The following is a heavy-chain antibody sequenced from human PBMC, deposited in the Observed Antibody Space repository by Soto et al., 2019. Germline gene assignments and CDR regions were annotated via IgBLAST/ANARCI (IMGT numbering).Heavy chain of an antibody. CDR3: ARDYDSSGYLFFDY. CDR1: GYTFTSYG. CDR2: ISAYNGNT. V-gene: IGHV1-18*01. Sequence: ASVKVSCKASGYTFTSYGISWVRQAPGQGLEWMGWISAYNGNTNYAQKLQGRVTMTTDTSTSTAYMELRSLRSDDTAVYYCARDYDSSGYLFFDYWGQGTLVTVSS. D-gene: IGHD3-22*01. J-gene: IGHJ4*02.